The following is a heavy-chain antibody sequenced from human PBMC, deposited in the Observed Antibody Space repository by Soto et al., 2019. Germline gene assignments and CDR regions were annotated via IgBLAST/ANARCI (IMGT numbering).Heavy chain of an antibody. D-gene: IGHD2-15*01. Sequence: QLVESGGGVIQPGGSLRLSCAASGLNVTKNFMTWVRQPPGKGLEWVSLMFSGGHTDYAGSVKGRFTILRDNSKNTVFIQMNRLSAEDTAMYYCVREKVVLEDSGYDYNGMDVWGQGTGVTVSS. CDR3: VREKVVLEDSGYDYNGMDV. V-gene: IGHV3-53*01. CDR2: MFSGGHT. J-gene: IGHJ6*02. CDR1: GLNVTKNF.